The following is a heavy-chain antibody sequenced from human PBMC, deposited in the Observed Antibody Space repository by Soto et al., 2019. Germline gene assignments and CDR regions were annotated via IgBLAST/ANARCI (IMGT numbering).Heavy chain of an antibody. CDR1: GFTFSSYA. D-gene: IGHD3-10*01. V-gene: IGHV3-23*01. Sequence: EVQLLESGGGLVQPGGSLRLSCAASGFTFSSYAMSWVRQAPGKGLEWVSAISGSGGSTYYTDSVKGRFTISRDNSKNTLYLQMNSLRAEDTAVYYCAKQRGMVRGAHYGWGQGTLVTVSS. J-gene: IGHJ4*02. CDR3: AKQRGMVRGAHYG. CDR2: ISGSGGST.